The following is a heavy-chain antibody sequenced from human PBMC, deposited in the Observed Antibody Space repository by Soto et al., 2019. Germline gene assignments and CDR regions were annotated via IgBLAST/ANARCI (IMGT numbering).Heavy chain of an antibody. V-gene: IGHV4-59*01. J-gene: IGHJ6*02. D-gene: IGHD5-12*01. Sequence: KPSETLSLTCTVSGGSISSYYWSWIRQPPAKGLEWIGYIYYSGSTNYNPSLKSRVTISVDTSKNQFSLKLSSVTAADTAVYYCARDSGRHGVATIMDYYYYGMDVWGQGTTVTVSS. CDR1: GGSISSYY. CDR3: ARDSGRHGVATIMDYYYYGMDV. CDR2: IYYSGST.